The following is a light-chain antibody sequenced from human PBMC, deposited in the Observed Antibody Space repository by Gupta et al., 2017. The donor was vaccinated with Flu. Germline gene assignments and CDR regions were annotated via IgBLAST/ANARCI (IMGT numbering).Light chain of an antibody. CDR2: EDN. V-gene: IGLV1-51*02. CDR3: GAWGSSMTWV. CDR1: TSNIGNNY. J-gene: IGLJ3*02. Sequence: QSVLTQPPSVSAAPGQKVTISCSGSTSNIGNNYVSWYQQVPGTPPKLLIYEDNKRSAAIPGRFSGSKSGTSATLGITGLQTGDEADYYCGAWGSSMTWVFGGGTKLTVL.